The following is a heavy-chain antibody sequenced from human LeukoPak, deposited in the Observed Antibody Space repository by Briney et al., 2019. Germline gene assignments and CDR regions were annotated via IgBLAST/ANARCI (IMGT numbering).Heavy chain of an antibody. CDR1: GYTFTNYG. J-gene: IGHJ4*02. V-gene: IGHV1-18*01. Sequence: GASVMVSCKASGYTFTNYGISWVRQAPGQGLEWIGWISAYNGNTNYAQKLQGRVTMTTDTSTSTAYMELRNLRSDDTAVYYCARSRMASGDVFDYWGQGTLVTVSS. CDR3: ARSRMASGDVFDY. D-gene: IGHD4-17*01. CDR2: ISAYNGNT.